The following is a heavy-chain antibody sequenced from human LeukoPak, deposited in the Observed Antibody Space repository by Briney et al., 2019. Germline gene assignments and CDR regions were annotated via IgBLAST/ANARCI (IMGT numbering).Heavy chain of an antibody. CDR2: TYYRSKWYN. J-gene: IGHJ3*02. CDR1: GDSVSSNSAA. CDR3: ARYSSGWYHQGVDAFDI. V-gene: IGHV6-1*01. D-gene: IGHD6-19*01. Sequence: SQTLSLTCAISGDSVSSNSAAWNWIRQSPSRGLEWLGRTYYRSKWYNDYAVSVKSRITINPDTSKNQFSLQLNSVTPEDTAVYYCARYSSGWYHQGVDAFDIWGQGTMVTVSS.